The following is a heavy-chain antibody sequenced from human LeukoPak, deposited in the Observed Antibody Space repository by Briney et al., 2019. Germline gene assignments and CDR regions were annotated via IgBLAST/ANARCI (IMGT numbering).Heavy chain of an antibody. CDR1: GGSISSYY. CDR2: IYYSGST. V-gene: IGHV4-59*01. Sequence: SETLSLTRTVSGGSISSYYWSWIRQPPGKGLEWIGYIYYSGSTNYNPSLKSRVTISVDTSKNQFSLKLSSVTAADTAVYYCARGRSVVGSSWYSREYYYYYYYMDVWGKGTTVTISS. CDR3: ARGRSVVGSSWYSREYYYYYYYMDV. J-gene: IGHJ6*03. D-gene: IGHD6-13*01.